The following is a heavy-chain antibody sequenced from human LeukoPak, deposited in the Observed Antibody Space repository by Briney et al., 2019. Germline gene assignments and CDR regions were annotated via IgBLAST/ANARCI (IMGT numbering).Heavy chain of an antibody. D-gene: IGHD3-10*01. V-gene: IGHV3-53*01. CDR1: GFTVSSNH. CDR2: IYSGDYT. Sequence: PGGSLRLSCAASGFTVSSNHMSWVRQAPGKGLEWVSVIYSGDYTYYAGSVKGRFTISRDNSKNTLYLHMNNLRAEDTAVYYCARAGSYYPFDYWGQGTLVTVSS. CDR3: ARAGSYYPFDY. J-gene: IGHJ4*02.